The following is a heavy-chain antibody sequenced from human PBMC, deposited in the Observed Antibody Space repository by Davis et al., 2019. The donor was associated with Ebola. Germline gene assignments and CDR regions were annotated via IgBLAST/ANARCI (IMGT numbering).Heavy chain of an antibody. CDR1: GFIFSSYA. D-gene: IGHD6-19*01. CDR3: AKGLSGWTARPDAFDI. Sequence: GESLKISCAASGFIFSSYAMSWVRQAPGKGLEWVSAISGSGSSTYYADSVKGRFTISRDNSQNTLYLEMNRLRAEDTAEYYCAKGLSGWTARPDAFDIWGQGTMVTVSS. V-gene: IGHV3-23*01. CDR2: ISGSGSST. J-gene: IGHJ3*02.